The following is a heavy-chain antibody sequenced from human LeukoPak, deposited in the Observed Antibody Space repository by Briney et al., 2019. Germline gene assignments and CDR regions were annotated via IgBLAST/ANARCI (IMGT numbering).Heavy chain of an antibody. V-gene: IGHV4-39*07. Sequence: SGSTYYNPSLKRRVTISVDTSKNQFSLKLNSVTAADTAVYYCAREEYYYWGQGTVVTVSS. D-gene: IGHD6-6*01. J-gene: IGHJ4*02. CDR3: AREEYYY. CDR2: SGST.